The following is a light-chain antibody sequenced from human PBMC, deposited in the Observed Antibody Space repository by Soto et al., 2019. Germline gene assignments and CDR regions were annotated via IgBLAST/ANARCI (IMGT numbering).Light chain of an antibody. V-gene: IGLV1-44*01. J-gene: IGLJ7*01. CDR1: SSNIGSHT. Sequence: QSVLTQPPSASGTPGQRVTISCSGSSSNIGSHTVNWYQQVPGTDPKLLIYNNNQRPSGVPDRFSGSTSGTSASLAISGLQSEDEADYYCAAWHDSLNGPVFGGGTQLTVL. CDR3: AAWHDSLNGPV. CDR2: NNN.